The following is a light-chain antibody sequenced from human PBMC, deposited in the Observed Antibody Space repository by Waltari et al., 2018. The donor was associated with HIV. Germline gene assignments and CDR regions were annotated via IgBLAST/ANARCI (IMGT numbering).Light chain of an antibody. CDR3: QQNHDWPPIT. J-gene: IGKJ5*01. CDR2: GAS. CDR1: QSIANN. Sequence: EIVMTQSPATLSVSPGERATLSCRASQSIANNLAWYQQKLGQAPRLLIYGASTRATDIPARFSGSGSGTEFTLTIHNLQSEDFAVYYCQQNHDWPPITFGQGTRLEIK. V-gene: IGKV3-15*01.